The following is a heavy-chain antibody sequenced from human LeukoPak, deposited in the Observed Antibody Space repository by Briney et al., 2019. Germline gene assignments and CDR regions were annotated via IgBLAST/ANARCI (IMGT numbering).Heavy chain of an antibody. CDR1: GFTVSSNY. J-gene: IGHJ4*02. Sequence: PGGSLRLSCAASGFTVSSNYMSWVRQAPGKGLEWVSVIYSGGSTYYADSVKGRFSISRDNSKNTLYLQMNSLRAEDTAVYYCARDPITIFGKGASLIAYWGQGTLVTVSS. CDR2: IYSGGST. D-gene: IGHD3-3*01. V-gene: IGHV3-66*01. CDR3: ARDPITIFGKGASLIAY.